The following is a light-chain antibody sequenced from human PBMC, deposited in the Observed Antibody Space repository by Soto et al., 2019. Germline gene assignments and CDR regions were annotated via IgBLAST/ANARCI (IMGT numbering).Light chain of an antibody. CDR3: QKYYSSPRT. J-gene: IGKJ1*01. CDR2: WAS. CDR1: QSVLYSSNNKNY. Sequence: DIVMTQSPDSLAVSLGERATINCKSSQSVLYSSNNKNYLAWYQQKPGQPPKLLIYWASTRESGGPDRCSGSGSGTDLNLTISSLQAEDVAVYYCQKYYSSPRTFGQGTKVEIK. V-gene: IGKV4-1*01.